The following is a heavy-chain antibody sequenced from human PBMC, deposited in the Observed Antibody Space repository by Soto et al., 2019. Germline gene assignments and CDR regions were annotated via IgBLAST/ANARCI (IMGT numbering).Heavy chain of an antibody. CDR2: ISGSGGSS. Sequence: GGSLRLSCAAAGFAFSTYAMTWVRQAPGKGLEWVSVISGSGGSSYYAAPVKGRFTISRDNSKNTLFLQMNGLRAEDTAVYYCAKVTKRAAAGRYEYYKYGMDVWGQGTTVTVSS. J-gene: IGHJ6*02. CDR3: AKVTKRAAAGRYEYYKYGMDV. CDR1: GFAFSTYA. V-gene: IGHV3-23*01. D-gene: IGHD6-13*01.